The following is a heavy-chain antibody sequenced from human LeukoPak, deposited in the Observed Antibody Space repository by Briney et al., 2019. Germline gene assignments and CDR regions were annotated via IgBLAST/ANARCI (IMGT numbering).Heavy chain of an antibody. CDR2: INPNSGGT. CDR1: GSTFTGYY. J-gene: IGHJ3*02. Sequence: ASVKVSCKASGSTFTGYYMHWVRQAPGHGLEWMGWINPNSGGTNYAQKFQGRVTMTRDTSISTAYMELSRLRSDDTAVYYCARTRLSLDAFDIWGQGTMVTVSS. CDR3: ARTRLSLDAFDI. V-gene: IGHV1-2*02. D-gene: IGHD1-1*01.